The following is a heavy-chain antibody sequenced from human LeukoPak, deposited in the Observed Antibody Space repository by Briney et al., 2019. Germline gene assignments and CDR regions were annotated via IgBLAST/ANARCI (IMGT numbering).Heavy chain of an antibody. V-gene: IGHV1-46*01. J-gene: IGHJ4*02. Sequence: ASVKVSCKASGGTFSSYAISWVRQAPGQGLEWMGIINPSGGSTSYAQKFQGRVTMTRDTSTSTVYMELSSLRSEDTAVYYCARGQYYYDSIDYWGQGTLVTVSS. CDR1: GGTFSSYA. D-gene: IGHD3-22*01. CDR3: ARGQYYYDSIDY. CDR2: INPSGGST.